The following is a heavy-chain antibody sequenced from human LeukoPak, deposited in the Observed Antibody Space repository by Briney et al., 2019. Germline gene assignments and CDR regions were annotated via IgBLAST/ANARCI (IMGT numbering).Heavy chain of an antibody. CDR1: GGSISTYY. CDR3: ARENVARYWYFDL. J-gene: IGHJ2*01. CDR2: IHASGNT. Sequence: SETLSLTCTVSGGSISTYYWSWIRQPAGKALEWIGRIHASGNTNYNPSLKSRVTLSVDTSKNQFSLKLNSVTAADTAAYYCARENVARYWYFDLWGRGTLVTVSS. V-gene: IGHV4-4*07.